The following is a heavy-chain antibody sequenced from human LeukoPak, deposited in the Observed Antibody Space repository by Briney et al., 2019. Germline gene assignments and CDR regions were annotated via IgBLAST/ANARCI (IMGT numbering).Heavy chain of an antibody. Sequence: GGSLRLSCAASGFTFSRYGMHWVRQAPGKGLEWVSFVHFNEGNKYYADSVKGRFTISRDNSKITLYLQMNSLRTEDSAVYYCAKDSSGWSPGYWGQGTLVTVSS. J-gene: IGHJ4*02. CDR1: GFTFSRYG. V-gene: IGHV3-30*02. D-gene: IGHD6-19*01. CDR3: AKDSSGWSPGY. CDR2: VHFNEGNK.